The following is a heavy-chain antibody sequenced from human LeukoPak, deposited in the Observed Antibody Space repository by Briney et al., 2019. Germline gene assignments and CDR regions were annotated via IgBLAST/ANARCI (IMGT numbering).Heavy chain of an antibody. CDR1: GGSISSSSYY. J-gene: IGHJ5*02. CDR3: ARGLHSENGAPIWFDP. CDR2: IYYSGST. Sequence: SETLSLTCTVSGGSISSSSYYWGWIRQPPGKGLEWLGSIYYSGSTYYNPSLKSRVTISVDTSKNQFSLKLSSVTAADTAVYFCARGLHSENGAPIWFDPWGQGTLVTVSS. V-gene: IGHV4-39*07. D-gene: IGHD1-26*01.